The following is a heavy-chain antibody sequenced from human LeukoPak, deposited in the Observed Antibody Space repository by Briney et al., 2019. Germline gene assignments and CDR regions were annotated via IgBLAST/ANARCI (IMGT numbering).Heavy chain of an antibody. D-gene: IGHD5-18*01. CDR2: IYYTGST. V-gene: IGHV4-59*08. CDR3: ARHVWLQPFDY. Sequence: PSETLSLTCTVSGGSISTYYWYWIRQAPGKGLEWIGSIYYTGSTSYSPSLKSRVTISVDTSKSQFSLKLSSVTAADTAVYYCARHVWLQPFDYWGQGALVTVSS. J-gene: IGHJ4*02. CDR1: GGSISTYY.